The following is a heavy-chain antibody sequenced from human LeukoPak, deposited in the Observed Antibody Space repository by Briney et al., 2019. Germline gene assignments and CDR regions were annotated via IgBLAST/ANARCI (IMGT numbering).Heavy chain of an antibody. CDR1: GGPISSYY. Sequence: PSETLSLTCTVSGGPISSYYWSWIRQPPGKGLEWIGYIYYSGSTNYNPSLKSRVTISVDTSKNQFSLKLSSVTAADTAVYYCAREGAGAGISSDAFDIWGQGTMVTVSS. CDR2: IYYSGST. D-gene: IGHD6-19*01. CDR3: AREGAGAGISSDAFDI. V-gene: IGHV4-59*01. J-gene: IGHJ3*02.